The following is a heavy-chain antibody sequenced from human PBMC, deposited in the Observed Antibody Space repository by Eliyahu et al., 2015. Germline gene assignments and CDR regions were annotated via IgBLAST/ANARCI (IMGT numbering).Heavy chain of an antibody. CDR1: GYPFTGYY. J-gene: IGHJ5*02. D-gene: IGHD3-16*01. Sequence: QVQLVQSGAEVKKPGASVKVSCXASGYPFTGYYRHWVRQAPGQGLEWMGWINPNSGGTNYAQKFQGRVTMTRDTSISTAYMELSRLRSDDTAVYYCARDSRRGRVITFGGAIAPWGQGTLVTVSS. CDR2: INPNSGGT. V-gene: IGHV1-2*02. CDR3: ARDSRRGRVITFGGAIAP.